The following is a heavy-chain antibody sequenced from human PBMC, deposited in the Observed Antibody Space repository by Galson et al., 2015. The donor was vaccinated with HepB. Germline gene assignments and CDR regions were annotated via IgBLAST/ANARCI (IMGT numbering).Heavy chain of an antibody. CDR1: GGTFSSYT. J-gene: IGHJ3*02. CDR2: IIPILGIA. CDR3: ARDLSLHYYDSSGYYGEVDI. V-gene: IGHV1-69*04. Sequence: SGGTFSSYTISWVRQAPGQGLEWMGRIIPILGIANYAQKFQGRVTITADKSTSTAYMELSSLRSEDTAVYYCARDLSLHYYDSSGYYGEVDIWGQGTMVTVSS. D-gene: IGHD3-22*01.